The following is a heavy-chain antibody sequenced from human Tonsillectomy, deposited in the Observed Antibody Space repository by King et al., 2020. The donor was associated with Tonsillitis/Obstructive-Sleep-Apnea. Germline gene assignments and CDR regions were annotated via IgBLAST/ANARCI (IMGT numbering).Heavy chain of an antibody. Sequence: VQLQQLGAGLLKPSETLSLTCAVYGGSFSGYYWNWIRQSPGKGLEWIGEINHSGSTNYNPSLKSRVTISLDTSKNQFSLKLSSVPAADTAVYYCARDKLITMVQGDAFEIWGQGTMVTVSS. CDR2: INHSGST. D-gene: IGHD3-10*01. CDR1: GGSFSGYY. J-gene: IGHJ3*02. V-gene: IGHV4-34*01. CDR3: ARDKLITMVQGDAFEI.